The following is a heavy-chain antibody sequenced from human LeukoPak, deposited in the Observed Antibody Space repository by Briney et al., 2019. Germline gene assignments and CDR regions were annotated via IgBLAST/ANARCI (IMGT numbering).Heavy chain of an antibody. CDR2: IYYRGST. CDR3: ARGPPTMWFGESPAYYYGMDV. J-gene: IGHJ6*02. Sequence: SETLSLTCTVSGGSISSYYWSWIRQPPGKGLEWIGYIYYRGSTNYNPSLKSRVTISVDTSKNQFSLKLSSVTAADTAVYYCARGPPTMWFGESPAYYYGMDVWGQGTTVTVSS. V-gene: IGHV4-59*01. D-gene: IGHD3-10*01. CDR1: GGSISSYY.